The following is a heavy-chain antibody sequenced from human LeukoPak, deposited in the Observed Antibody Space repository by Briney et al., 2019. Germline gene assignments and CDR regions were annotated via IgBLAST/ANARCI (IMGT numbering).Heavy chain of an antibody. V-gene: IGHV1-46*01. Sequence: ASVKVSCKASGYTFTSYYMHWVRQAPGQGLEWMGIINPSGGSTSYAQKFQGRVTMTRDTSTSTVYMELSSLRSEDTAVYYCARDIHFEYYDSSGYSTALDYWGQGTLVTVSS. D-gene: IGHD3-22*01. CDR3: ARDIHFEYYDSSGYSTALDY. CDR2: INPSGGST. J-gene: IGHJ4*02. CDR1: GYTFTSYY.